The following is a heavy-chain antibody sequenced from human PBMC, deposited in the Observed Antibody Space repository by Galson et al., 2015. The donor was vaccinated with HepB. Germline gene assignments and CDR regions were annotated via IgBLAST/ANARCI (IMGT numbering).Heavy chain of an antibody. Sequence: SETLSLTCAVYGGSFSGYYWSWIRQPPGKGLEWIGEINHSGSTNYNPSLKSRVTISVDTSKNQFSLKLSSVTAADTAVYYCARGSTTVVTRALDYWGQGTLVTVSS. D-gene: IGHD4-23*01. CDR3: ARGSTTVVTRALDY. CDR2: INHSGST. V-gene: IGHV4-34*01. CDR1: GGSFSGYY. J-gene: IGHJ4*02.